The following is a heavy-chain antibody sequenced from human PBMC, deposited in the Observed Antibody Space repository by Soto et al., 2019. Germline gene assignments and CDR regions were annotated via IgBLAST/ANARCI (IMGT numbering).Heavy chain of an antibody. CDR2: INPSRGSA. J-gene: IGHJ4*02. V-gene: IGHV1-46*01. CDR3: VRAPTFVDI. Sequence: HVQLVQSGAEVKRPGASVKASCKASGFPLTSFFLYWVRQAPGQGLELMGVINPSRGSANYAQKFQGRLTLTRDTSSCTVYMALSSLKSEDTALYYSVRAPTFVDIWGQGTLGSFSS. CDR1: GFPLTSFF.